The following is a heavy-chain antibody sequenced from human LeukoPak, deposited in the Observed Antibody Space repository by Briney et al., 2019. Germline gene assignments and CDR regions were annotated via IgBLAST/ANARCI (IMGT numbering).Heavy chain of an antibody. D-gene: IGHD6-13*01. CDR2: MNPNSGNT. Sequence: ASVKVSCKASGYTFTSYDINWVRQATGQGLEWMGWMNPNSGNTGYAQKFQGRVTMTRNTSISTAYMELSSLRSEDTAVYYCARRQQLVRAFDIWGQGTMVTVSS. V-gene: IGHV1-8*01. CDR1: GYTFTSYD. J-gene: IGHJ3*02. CDR3: ARRQQLVRAFDI.